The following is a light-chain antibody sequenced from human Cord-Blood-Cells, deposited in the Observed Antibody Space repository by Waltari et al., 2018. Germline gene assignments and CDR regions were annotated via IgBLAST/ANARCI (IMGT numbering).Light chain of an antibody. CDR3: SSYTSSSTWV. Sequence: QSALTQPASVSGSPGQSITLSCTGTNSDVGGYNYVSWYQQHPGKAPKLMIYDVSKRPSGVSNRFSGSKSGNTASLTISGLQAEDEADYYCSSYTSSSTWVFGGGTKLTVL. J-gene: IGLJ3*02. V-gene: IGLV2-14*01. CDR1: NSDVGGYNY. CDR2: DVS.